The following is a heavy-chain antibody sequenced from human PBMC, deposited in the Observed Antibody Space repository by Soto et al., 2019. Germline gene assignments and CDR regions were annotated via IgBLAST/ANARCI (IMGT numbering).Heavy chain of an antibody. CDR2: INGDGSFT. J-gene: IGHJ4*02. Sequence: GGSLRLSCAASAFTFKNHWMHWVRQVPGKGPVWVSRINGDGSFTSYADAVKGRFTISRDNAKNTLSLQMNSLRAEDTAVYYCAKEVGYSSGWDSFDYWGQGTLVTVSS. CDR3: AKEVGYSSGWDSFDY. CDR1: AFTFKNHW. V-gene: IGHV3-74*01. D-gene: IGHD6-19*01.